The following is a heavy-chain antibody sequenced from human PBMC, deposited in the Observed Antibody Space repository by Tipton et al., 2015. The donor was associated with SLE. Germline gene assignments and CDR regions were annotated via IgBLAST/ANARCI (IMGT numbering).Heavy chain of an antibody. CDR3: ARGGLLYPVATTLDY. J-gene: IGHJ4*02. Sequence: TLSLTCAVYGGSFSNYYWSWIRQPPGKGLEWIGDTNHSGSTNYNPSLKSRVTISVDTSKNQFSLKLSSVTAADTAVYYCARGGLLYPVATTLDYWGQGTLVTVSS. CDR2: TNHSGST. D-gene: IGHD5-12*01. CDR1: GGSFSNYY. V-gene: IGHV4-34*01.